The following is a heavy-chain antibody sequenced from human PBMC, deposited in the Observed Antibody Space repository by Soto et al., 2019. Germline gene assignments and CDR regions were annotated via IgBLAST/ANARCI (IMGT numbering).Heavy chain of an antibody. V-gene: IGHV3-53*04. Sequence: EVQLVESGGGLVQPGGSLRLSCAASGFTVSSNYMSWVRQAPGKGLEWVSVIYSGGSTYYADSVKGRFTISRHNSKNTLYLQMNSLRAEDTAVYYCARGLASPRGYSGYYYFDYWGQGTLVTVSS. CDR1: GFTVSSNY. CDR2: IYSGGST. J-gene: IGHJ4*02. CDR3: ARGLASPRGYSGYYYFDY. D-gene: IGHD5-12*01.